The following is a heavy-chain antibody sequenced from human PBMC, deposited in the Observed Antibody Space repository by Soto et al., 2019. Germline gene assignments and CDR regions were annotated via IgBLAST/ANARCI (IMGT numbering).Heavy chain of an antibody. D-gene: IGHD3-22*01. CDR3: ARSRTYYYDSRGYISHHGMDV. V-gene: IGHV3-30-3*01. CDR1: GFTFSSYA. J-gene: IGHJ6*02. CDR2: ISYDGSNK. Sequence: QVQLLESGGGVVQPGRSLRLSCAASGFTFSSYAMHWVRQAPGKGLEWVAVISYDGSNKYYADSVKGRFTISRDNSKNTLYLQMNCLRAEDTAVYYCARSRTYYYDSRGYISHHGMDVWGQGTTVTVSS.